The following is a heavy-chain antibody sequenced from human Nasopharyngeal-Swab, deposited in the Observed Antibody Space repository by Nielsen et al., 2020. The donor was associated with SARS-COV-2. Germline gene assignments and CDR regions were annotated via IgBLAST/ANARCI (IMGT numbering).Heavy chain of an antibody. CDR1: GDSISRGDYY. CDR2: IYHTGST. Sequence: SETLSLTCSASGDSISRGDYYWSWIRQSPVKGLEWIGYIYHTGSTSYNPSLRSRVIISSDASKNQFSLRLSSVTAADTAMYYCARRRGPAYYYYMDVWGKGTPVTVSS. V-gene: IGHV4-30-4*01. J-gene: IGHJ6*03. CDR3: ARRRGPAYYYYMDV.